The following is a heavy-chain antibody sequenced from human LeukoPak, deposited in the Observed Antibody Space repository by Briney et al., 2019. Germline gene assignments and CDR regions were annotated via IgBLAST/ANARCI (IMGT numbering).Heavy chain of an antibody. D-gene: IGHD2-15*01. Sequence: PGGSLSLSCAASGFTFSNYWMSWVRQAPGKGLEWVANIKEDGSEKYYVDSVKGRFTISRDNARNSLYLQMNSLRAEDTAVYYCASGWQLGYWGQGTLVTVSS. CDR3: ASGWQLGY. CDR1: GFTFSNYW. J-gene: IGHJ4*02. V-gene: IGHV3-7*01. CDR2: IKEDGSEK.